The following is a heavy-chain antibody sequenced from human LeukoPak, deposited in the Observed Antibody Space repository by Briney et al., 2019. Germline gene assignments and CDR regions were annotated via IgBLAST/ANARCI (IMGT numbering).Heavy chain of an antibody. D-gene: IGHD2-15*01. CDR2: IYWDGDE. CDR1: GFSLSSSGEC. J-gene: IGHJ5*02. V-gene: IGHV2-5*02. CDR3: AHRRGGPFFDP. Sequence: SGPTLVKPTQTLTLTCIFSGFSLSSSGECVGWIRQPPGQALEWIALIYWDGDERYSPSLKSRLTITKDTSKNQVVLTLTNMGPLDAATYFSAHRRGGPFFDPWGQGALVTVSS.